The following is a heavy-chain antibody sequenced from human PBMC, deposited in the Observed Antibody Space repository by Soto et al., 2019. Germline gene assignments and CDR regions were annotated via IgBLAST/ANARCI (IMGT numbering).Heavy chain of an antibody. V-gene: IGHV4-31*03. CDR2: IYYSGST. CDR3: ARARGFGVVIIDWFDP. CDR1: GGSISSGGYY. J-gene: IGHJ5*02. D-gene: IGHD3-3*01. Sequence: SETLSLTCTVSGGSISSGGYYWSWIRQHPGKGLEWIGYIYYSGSTYYNPSLKSRVTISVDTSKNQFSLKLSPVTAADTAVYYCARARGFGVVIIDWFDPWGQGTLVTVSS.